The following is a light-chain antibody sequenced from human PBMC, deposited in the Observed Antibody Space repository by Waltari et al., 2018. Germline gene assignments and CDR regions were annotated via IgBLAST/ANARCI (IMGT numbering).Light chain of an antibody. CDR1: PGAVTSASY. V-gene: IGLV7-43*01. J-gene: IGLJ3*02. Sequence: QTVVTQEPSLTVSPGGTVTLTCASSPGAVTSASYPNWSQQKPGQAPRALIYTTSNKHPWTPARFSGSLLGGKAALTLSGVQPEDEAEYYCLLYYGGDWVFGGGTKLTVL. CDR3: LLYYGGDWV. CDR2: TTS.